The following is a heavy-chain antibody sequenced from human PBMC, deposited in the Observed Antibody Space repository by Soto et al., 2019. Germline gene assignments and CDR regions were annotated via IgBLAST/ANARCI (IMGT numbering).Heavy chain of an antibody. CDR3: ARDSPIQYYYDSSGYPGGMDV. J-gene: IGHJ6*02. CDR1: GGSISSGGYY. V-gene: IGHV4-31*03. D-gene: IGHD3-22*01. CDR2: IYYSGST. Sequence: LSLTCTVSGGSISSGGYYWSWIRQHPGKGLEWIGYIYYSGSTYYNPSLKSRVTISVDTSKNQFSLKLSSVTAVDTAVYYCARDSPIQYYYDSSGYPGGMDVWGQGTTVTVSS.